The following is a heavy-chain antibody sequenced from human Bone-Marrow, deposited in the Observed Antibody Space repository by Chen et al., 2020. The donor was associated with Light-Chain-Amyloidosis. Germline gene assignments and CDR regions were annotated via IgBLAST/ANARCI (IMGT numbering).Heavy chain of an antibody. D-gene: IGHD6-6*01. V-gene: IGHV3-30*02. J-gene: IGHJ6*03. Sequence: QVQLVESGGGVVQPGGSLRLSCAASGFTFSSYGMHWVCQAPGKGLEWGAFIRYDGINKYYADSVKCRFTISRDNSKNTLYLQMNSLRAADTALYYFAKSDRPPSLYYYYYYMDVWGKGTTVTVSS. CDR3: AKSDRPPSLYYYYYYMDV. CDR2: IRYDGINK. CDR1: GFTFSSYG.